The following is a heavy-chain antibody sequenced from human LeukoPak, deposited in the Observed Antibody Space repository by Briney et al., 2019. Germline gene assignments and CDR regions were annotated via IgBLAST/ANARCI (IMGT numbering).Heavy chain of an antibody. CDR1: GYTFTSYG. V-gene: IGHV1-18*01. CDR2: ISAYNGNT. J-gene: IGHJ4*02. CDR3: AYSDDYGDIRGTFDY. Sequence: ASVKVSCKTSGYTFTSYGISWVRQAPGQGLEWMGWISAYNGNTNYAQKLQGRVTMTTDTSTSTAYMELRSLRSDDTAVYYCAYSDDYGDIRGTFDYWGQGTLVTVSS. D-gene: IGHD4-17*01.